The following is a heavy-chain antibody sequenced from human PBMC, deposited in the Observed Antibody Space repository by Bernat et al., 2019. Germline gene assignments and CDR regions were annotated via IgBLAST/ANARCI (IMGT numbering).Heavy chain of an antibody. J-gene: IGHJ4*02. V-gene: IGHV3-7*04. CDR1: GFTFSSYA. Sequence: EVQLVESGGGLVQPGGSLRLSCAASGFTFSSYAMSWVRQAPGKGLEWVANIKGDGSEKYYVDSVKGRFIISRDNAKNSLYLQMNSLRAEDTAVYFCARDRQYSSTLNDYWGQGTLVTVSS. CDR2: IKGDGSEK. CDR3: ARDRQYSSTLNDY. D-gene: IGHD6-13*01.